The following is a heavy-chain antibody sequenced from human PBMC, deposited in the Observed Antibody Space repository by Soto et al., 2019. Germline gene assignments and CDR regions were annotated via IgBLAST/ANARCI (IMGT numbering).Heavy chain of an antibody. CDR3: ARGSWGSLMGRPSYFDY. D-gene: IGHD7-27*01. CDR1: GGTFSSYA. J-gene: IGHJ4*02. CDR2: IIPIFGTA. V-gene: IGHV1-69*13. Sequence: SVKVSCKASGGTFSSYAISWVRQAPGQGLEWMGGIIPIFGTANYAQKFQGRVTITADESTSTAYMELSSLRSEDTAVYYCARGSWGSLMGRPSYFDYWGQGTLVTVSS.